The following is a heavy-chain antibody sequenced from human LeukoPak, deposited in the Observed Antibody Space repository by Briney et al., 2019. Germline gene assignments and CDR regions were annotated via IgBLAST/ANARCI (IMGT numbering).Heavy chain of an antibody. CDR1: GYSISSGYY. Sequence: SVTLSLTCTVSGYSISSGYYWGWIRQPPRKGLEWIGNIYPTGSTYYNPSLKSRVTISVDTSKNQFSLKLSSVTAADTAVYYCARGRKSYDFWSAPFDYWGQGTLVTVSS. J-gene: IGHJ4*02. V-gene: IGHV4-38-2*02. CDR2: IYPTGST. D-gene: IGHD3-3*01. CDR3: ARGRKSYDFWSAPFDY.